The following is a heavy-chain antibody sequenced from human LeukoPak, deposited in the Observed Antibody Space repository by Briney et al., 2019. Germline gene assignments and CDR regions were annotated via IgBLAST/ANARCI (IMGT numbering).Heavy chain of an antibody. CDR3: TRGRGSYSG. CDR1: DGSINNYY. CDR2: ISYAGGT. J-gene: IGHJ4*02. Sequence: PSETLSLTCVVSDGSINNYYWSWIRQPPGKGLEWIGYISYAGGTNYNPSLKSRVTISVDTSKNQFSLKLSSVTAADTAVYYCTRGRGSYSGWGQGTLVTVSS. D-gene: IGHD1-26*01. V-gene: IGHV4-59*12.